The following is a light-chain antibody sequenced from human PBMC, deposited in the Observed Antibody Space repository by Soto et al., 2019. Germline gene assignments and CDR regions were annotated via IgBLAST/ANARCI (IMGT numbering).Light chain of an antibody. CDR3: QKYNGAPLT. J-gene: IGKJ5*01. CDR1: QVISNY. Sequence: DVQMTQSPSSLSVSVGDRVTITCRASQVISNYLAWYQQKPGKPPQLLIYAVSTLQSGVPSRFSGSASGTEFTLTISSLQPEDVATYYCQKYNGAPLTFGQGTRLEIK. CDR2: AVS. V-gene: IGKV1-27*01.